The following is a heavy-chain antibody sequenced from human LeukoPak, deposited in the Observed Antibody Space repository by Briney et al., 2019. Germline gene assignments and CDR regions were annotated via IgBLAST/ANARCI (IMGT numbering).Heavy chain of an antibody. CDR2: IKPDGSEK. V-gene: IGHV3-7*02. CDR3: AVTYHAH. D-gene: IGHD2-21*02. Sequence: GGSLRLSCAASGFTFSRYWMHWVRQAPGKGLEWVANIKPDGSEKYHVDSVKGRFTISRDNAKKSLYLQMNSLRAEDTAVYYCAVTYHAHWGQGTLVTVSS. CDR1: GFTFSRYW. J-gene: IGHJ4*02.